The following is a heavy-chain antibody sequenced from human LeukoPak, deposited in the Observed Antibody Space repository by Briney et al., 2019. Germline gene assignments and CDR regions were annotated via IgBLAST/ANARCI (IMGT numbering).Heavy chain of an antibody. CDR2: ISGSGGST. CDR3: AKVADDYGDYDWFDP. V-gene: IGHV3-23*01. CDR1: GFTFSSYA. Sequence: GGSLRLSCAASGFTFSSYAMSWVRQAPGKGLEWVSAISGSGGSTYYADSVKGRFAISRDNSKNTLYLQMNSLRAEDTAVYYCAKVADDYGDYDWFDPWGQGTLVTVSS. D-gene: IGHD4-17*01. J-gene: IGHJ5*02.